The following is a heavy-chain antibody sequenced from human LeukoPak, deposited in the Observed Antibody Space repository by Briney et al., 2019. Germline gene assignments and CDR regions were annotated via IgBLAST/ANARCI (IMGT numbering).Heavy chain of an antibody. CDR1: GGSISSYY. Sequence: SETLSLTCTVSGGSISSYYWSWIRQPPGKGLEWIGYIYYSGSTNYNPSLKSRVTISVDTSKSQFSLKLSSVTAADTAVYYCARGSGYSSSWYDEDWFDPWGQGTLVTVSS. CDR3: ARGSGYSSSWYDEDWFDP. D-gene: IGHD6-13*01. CDR2: IYYSGST. J-gene: IGHJ5*02. V-gene: IGHV4-59*01.